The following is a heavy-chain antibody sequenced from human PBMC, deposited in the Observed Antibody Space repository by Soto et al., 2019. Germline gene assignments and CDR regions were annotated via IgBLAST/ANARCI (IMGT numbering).Heavy chain of an antibody. CDR2: IIPVFGTT. D-gene: IGHD2-8*02. V-gene: IGHV1-69*01. CDR1: GAGDTFSKNA. J-gene: IGHJ4*02. CDR3: SRVSAIHVECTGGTCSFDD. Sequence: QVQLVQSGAEVRKPGSSVKVSCKASGAGDTFSKNAIHWVRQAPGQGLEWVGGIIPVFGTTKYAPKFQGRVTLTADGSRSTAYMVLTSLRSEDTAMYYCSRVSAIHVECTGGTCSFDDWGQGALVTVSS.